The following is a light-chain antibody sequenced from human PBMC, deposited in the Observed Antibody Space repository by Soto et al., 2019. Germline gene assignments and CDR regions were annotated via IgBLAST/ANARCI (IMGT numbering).Light chain of an antibody. CDR2: DAS. V-gene: IGKV3-11*01. J-gene: IGKJ5*01. CDR1: QSVSSY. Sequence: DIVMTQSPLPLPVSPGEPASISCRASQSVSSYLAWYQQKPGQAPRLLIYDASNRATGIPARFSGSGSGTDFTLTISSLEPEDFAVYYCQQRGAFGQGTRLEI. CDR3: QQRGA.